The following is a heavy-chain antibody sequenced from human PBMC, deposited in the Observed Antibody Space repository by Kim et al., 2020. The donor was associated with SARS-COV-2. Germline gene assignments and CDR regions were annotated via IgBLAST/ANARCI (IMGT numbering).Heavy chain of an antibody. CDR2: IIPIFGTA. J-gene: IGHJ6*02. CDR1: GGTFSSYA. CDR3: ASPIDIVVVPAAIGGHYYYGMDV. Sequence: SVKVSCKASGGTFSSYAISWVRQAPGQGLEWMGGIIPIFGTANYAQKFQGRVTITADESTSTAYMELSSLRSEDTAVYYCASPIDIVVVPAAIGGHYYYGMDVWGQGTPVTVSS. D-gene: IGHD2-2*02. V-gene: IGHV1-69*13.